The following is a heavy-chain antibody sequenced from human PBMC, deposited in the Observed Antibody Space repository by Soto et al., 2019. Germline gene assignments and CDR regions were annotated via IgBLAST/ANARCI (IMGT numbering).Heavy chain of an antibody. D-gene: IGHD2-15*01. Sequence: GGSLRLSCAASGFIFSGYYMTWIRQAPGKGLEWVSYISGSGTHIYYADSVRGRFTISRDNGKNSLYLQLNSLRVEDTAVYSCASAPLDFVMVVGATPAYCGMDVWGQGTKVTVSS. CDR1: GFIFSGYY. CDR3: ASAPLDFVMVVGATPAYCGMDV. CDR2: ISGSGTHI. J-gene: IGHJ6*02. V-gene: IGHV3-11*01.